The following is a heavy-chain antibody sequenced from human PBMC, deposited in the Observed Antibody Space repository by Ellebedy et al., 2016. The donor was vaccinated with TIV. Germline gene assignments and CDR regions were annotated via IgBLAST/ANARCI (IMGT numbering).Heavy chain of an antibody. V-gene: IGHV4-31*03. Sequence: MPSETLSLTCTVSGGSIHSGGYYWSWMRQYPGKGLEWIGYIYYSGSTYYNPSLKSRVTISLDTSKNQFSLNLSSVTAADTAVYYCATGNQWYQLLVYWGQGTLVTVSS. CDR1: GGSIHSGGYY. CDR3: ATGNQWYQLLVY. CDR2: IYYSGST. J-gene: IGHJ4*02. D-gene: IGHD2-2*01.